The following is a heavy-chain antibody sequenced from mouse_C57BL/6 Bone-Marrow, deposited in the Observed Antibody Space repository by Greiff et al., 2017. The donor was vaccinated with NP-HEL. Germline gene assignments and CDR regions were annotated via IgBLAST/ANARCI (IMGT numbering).Heavy chain of an antibody. CDR3: ARVYDGYFFFDY. D-gene: IGHD2-3*01. J-gene: IGHJ2*01. Sequence: DVKLVESGGGLVQPGGSLTLSCAASGFTFSDYYMYWVRQTPEKRLEWVAYISNGGGSTYYPDTVKGRFTISRDNAKNTLYLQMSRLKSEDTAMFYCARVYDGYFFFDYWGQGTTLTVSS. CDR1: GFTFSDYY. CDR2: ISNGGGST. V-gene: IGHV5-12*01.